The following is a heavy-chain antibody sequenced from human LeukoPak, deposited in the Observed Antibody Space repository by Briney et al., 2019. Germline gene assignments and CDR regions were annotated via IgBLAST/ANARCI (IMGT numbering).Heavy chain of an antibody. CDR3: ARDQGIAAAGTNWFDP. CDR2: ISSSGSTT. J-gene: IGHJ5*02. Sequence: GGSLRLSCAASGFTFSDYYMSWIRQAPGKGLEWVSYISSSGSTTYYADSVKGRFTISRDNAKNSLYLQMNSLRAEDTAVYYCARDQGIAAAGTNWFDPWGQGTLVTVSS. V-gene: IGHV3-11*01. CDR1: GFTFSDYY. D-gene: IGHD6-13*01.